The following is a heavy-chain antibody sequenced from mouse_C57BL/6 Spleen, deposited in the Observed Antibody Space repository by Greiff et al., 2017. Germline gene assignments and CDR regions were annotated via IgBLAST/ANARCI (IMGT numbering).Heavy chain of an antibody. Sequence: VQLQQSGTVLARPGASVKMSCKTSGYTFTSYWLHWVKQRPGQGLEWIGAIYPGNSDTSYNQKFKGKAKLTAVTSASTAYMELSSLTNEDSAVYYCTLRRLYFFAYWGQGTLATVSA. V-gene: IGHV1-5*01. D-gene: IGHD2-12*01. CDR1: GYTFTSYW. CDR2: IYPGNSDT. J-gene: IGHJ3*01. CDR3: TLRRLYFFAY.